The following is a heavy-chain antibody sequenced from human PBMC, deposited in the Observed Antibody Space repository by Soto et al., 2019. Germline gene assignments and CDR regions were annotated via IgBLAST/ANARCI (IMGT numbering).Heavy chain of an antibody. Sequence: PSETLSLTCTVSGDSISTNSYSWGWICQPPGQGLEWIGLFYYSGSTHYNPSLKSRVTISVDTSKNQFSLKLSSVTAADTAVYYCARDPTPWGQGTLVTVS. CDR1: GDSISTNSYS. V-gene: IGHV4-39*07. CDR3: ARDPTP. J-gene: IGHJ5*02. CDR2: FYYSGST.